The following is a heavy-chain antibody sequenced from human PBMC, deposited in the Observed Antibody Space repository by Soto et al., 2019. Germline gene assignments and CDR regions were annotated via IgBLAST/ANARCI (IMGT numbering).Heavy chain of an antibody. J-gene: IGHJ6*02. Sequence: QVQLQESGPGLVKPSETLSLTCTVSGGSVSSGSYYWGWIRQPPGKGLEWIGYIYYSGGTNYNPSLKSRVTISVDTSKNQFSLKLSSVTAADTAVYYCARDYPPYYYYGMDVWGQGTTVTVSS. CDR2: IYYSGGT. V-gene: IGHV4-61*01. CDR3: ARDYPPYYYYGMDV. CDR1: GGSVSSGSYY.